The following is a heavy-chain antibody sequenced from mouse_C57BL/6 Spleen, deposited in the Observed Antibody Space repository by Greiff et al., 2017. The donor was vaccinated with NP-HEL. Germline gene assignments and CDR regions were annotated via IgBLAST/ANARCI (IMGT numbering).Heavy chain of an antibody. CDR1: GFTFSDSG. CDR2: ISSGSSTI. J-gene: IGHJ1*03. Sequence: EVKVVESGGGLVKPGGSLKLSCAASGFTFSDSGMHWVRQAPEKGLEWVAYISSGSSTIYYADTVKGRFPISRDNAKNTLFLQMTSLRSEDTAMYYGARQYYGSSYWYFDVWGTGTTVTVSS. D-gene: IGHD1-1*01. CDR3: ARQYYGSSYWYFDV. V-gene: IGHV5-17*01.